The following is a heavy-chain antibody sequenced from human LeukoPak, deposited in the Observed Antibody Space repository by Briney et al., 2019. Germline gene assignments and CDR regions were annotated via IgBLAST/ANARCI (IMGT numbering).Heavy chain of an antibody. CDR1: GYTFTSYG. D-gene: IGHD5-12*01. V-gene: IGHV7-4-1*02. J-gene: IGHJ4*02. CDR3: ARAPSGYSGYADFDY. Sequence: ASVKVSCKASGYTFTSYGISWVRQAPGQGLEWMGWINTNTGNPTYAQGFAGRFVFSLDTSVSTAYLQISSLKAEDTAVYYCARAPSGYSGYADFDYWGQGTLVTVSS. CDR2: INTNTGNP.